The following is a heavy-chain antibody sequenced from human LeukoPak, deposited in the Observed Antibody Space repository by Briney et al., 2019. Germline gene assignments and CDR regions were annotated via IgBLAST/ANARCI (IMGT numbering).Heavy chain of an antibody. J-gene: IGHJ5*02. V-gene: IGHV5-51*01. D-gene: IGHD3-3*02. Sequence: GESLKISCKGSGYSFNTYWIGWVRQMPGKGLEWMGIIYPGDSDTKYSPSFQGQVTISADKSISTAYLQWSSLKASDTAMYYCAARRHFGNNWFDPWGQGTLVTVSS. CDR2: IYPGDSDT. CDR1: GYSFNTYW. CDR3: AARRHFGNNWFDP.